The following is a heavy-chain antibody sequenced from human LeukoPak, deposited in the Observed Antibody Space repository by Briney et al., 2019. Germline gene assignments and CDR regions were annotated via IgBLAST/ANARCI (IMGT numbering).Heavy chain of an antibody. CDR1: GYSFTSYW. D-gene: IGHD5-24*01. CDR2: IYPGDSDT. J-gene: IGHJ4*02. V-gene: IGHV5-51*01. Sequence: GESLKISCKGSGYSFTSYWIGWVRQMPGQGLEWMGIIYPGDSDTRYSPSFQGQVTISADKSISTAYLQWSSLKASDTAMYYCARLGSEMATIPNYYFDYWGQGTLVTVSS. CDR3: ARLGSEMATIPNYYFDY.